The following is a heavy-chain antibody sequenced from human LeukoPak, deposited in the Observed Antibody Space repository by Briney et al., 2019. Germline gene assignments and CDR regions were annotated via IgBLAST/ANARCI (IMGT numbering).Heavy chain of an antibody. D-gene: IGHD3-3*01. V-gene: IGHV3-30*02. J-gene: IGHJ4*02. CDR3: AKSKPITIFGVVHR. Sequence: GGSLRLSCAASGFTFSSYGMHWVRQAPGKGLEWVAFIRYDGSNKYYADSVKGRFTISRDNSKNTLYLQMNSLRAEDTAVHYCAKSKPITIFGVVHRWGQGTLVTVSS. CDR2: IRYDGSNK. CDR1: GFTFSSYG.